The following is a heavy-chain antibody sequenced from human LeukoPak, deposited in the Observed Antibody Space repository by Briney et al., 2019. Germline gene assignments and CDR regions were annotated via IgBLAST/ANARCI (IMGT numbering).Heavy chain of an antibody. V-gene: IGHV3-7*03. J-gene: IGHJ5*02. CDR3: VKGPTGAPGLNWFDP. CDR1: GFTFSSYW. Sequence: GGSLRLSCAASGFTFSSYWMSWVRQAPGKGLEWVANIKQDGSEKYYVDSVRGRFIISRDNAKNFLYLQMNSLRIEDTAYYYCVKGPTGAPGLNWFDPWGQGNLVIVSS. CDR2: IKQDGSEK. D-gene: IGHD1-14*01.